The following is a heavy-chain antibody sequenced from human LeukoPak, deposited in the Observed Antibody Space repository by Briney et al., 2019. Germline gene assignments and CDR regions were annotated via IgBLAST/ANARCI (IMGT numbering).Heavy chain of an antibody. J-gene: IGHJ4*02. CDR3: AKAGCSSTNCYEND. V-gene: IGHV3-30*18. CDR1: GFPFSTYA. D-gene: IGHD2-2*01. CDR2: MSYDGSNK. Sequence: TGGSLRLSCAASGFPFSTYAMRWVRQAPGEGLEWVAVMSYDGSNKYHADSVKGRFTISRDNSKNTLYLQMNSLRPDDTAVYYCAKAGCSSTNCYENDWGQGTLVTVSS.